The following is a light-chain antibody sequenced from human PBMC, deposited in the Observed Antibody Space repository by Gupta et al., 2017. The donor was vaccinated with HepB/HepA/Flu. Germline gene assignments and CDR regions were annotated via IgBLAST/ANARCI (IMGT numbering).Light chain of an antibody. CDR3: SSYTSISTVI. Sequence: QSALTQPASVSGSPGQSITLSCTGTSSDVGAYNYVSWYQQHPGKAPRLMIYDVNIRPSGIAYRFSGSKSGNTASLTISGLQSEDEADYYCSSYTSISTVIFGGGIKLTVL. CDR2: DVN. V-gene: IGLV2-14*03. CDR1: SSDVGAYNY. J-gene: IGLJ2*01.